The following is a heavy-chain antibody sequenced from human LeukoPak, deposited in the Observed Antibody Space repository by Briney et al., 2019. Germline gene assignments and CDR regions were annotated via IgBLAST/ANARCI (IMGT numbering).Heavy chain of an antibody. V-gene: IGHV3-64*01. J-gene: IGHJ4*02. CDR2: ISTNGGST. CDR3: ARWGSTSCYDY. D-gene: IGHD2-2*01. Sequence: GGSLRLSCAASGFTFSSYAMRWVRRAPGKGLEYVSAISTNGGSTYYANSVEGRFTISRDNSKNTLYLQMGSVRAEDMAVYYCARWGSTSCYDYWGQGTLVTVSS. CDR1: GFTFSSYA.